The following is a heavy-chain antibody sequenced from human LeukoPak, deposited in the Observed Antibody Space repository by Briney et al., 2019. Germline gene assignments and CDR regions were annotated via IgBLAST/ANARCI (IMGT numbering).Heavy chain of an antibody. Sequence: SETLSLTCSVSGGSISSYSWTWIRQPAGKGLEWIGRIYATGSTNYNPSLKSRVTMPVDTSKSQFSLNLSSVTAADTAVCYCARAPAGSSKYEYWGQGILVTVSS. D-gene: IGHD6-13*01. CDR1: GGSISSYS. CDR2: IYATGST. V-gene: IGHV4-4*07. J-gene: IGHJ4*02. CDR3: ARAPAGSSKYEY.